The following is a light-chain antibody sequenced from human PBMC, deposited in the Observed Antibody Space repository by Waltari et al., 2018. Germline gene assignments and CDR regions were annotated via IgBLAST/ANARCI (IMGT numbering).Light chain of an antibody. CDR3: HVWDDVTDSGV. CDR1: NIGSKS. V-gene: IGLV3-21*04. Sequence: YVLTQPPSVSVDPGKTARLTCGGDNIGSKSVNWYQQKPGQAPVLVMFYDSDRPSEIPERFSGSNAGNTATLTISWVEAGDEADYHCHVWDDVTDSGVFGGGTKLTVL. J-gene: IGLJ3*02. CDR2: YDS.